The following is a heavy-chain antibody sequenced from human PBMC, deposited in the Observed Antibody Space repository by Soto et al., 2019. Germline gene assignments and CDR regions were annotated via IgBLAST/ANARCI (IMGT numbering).Heavy chain of an antibody. CDR1: GGSFSGYY. Sequence: SETLSLTCSVYGGSFSGYYWSWIRQPPGKGLEWIGEINHSGSTNYNPSLKNRVTISVDTSKNQFSLKLSSVTAADTVVYYCARKARMCPYYDILTGYYNDWFDSWGQGTLVTVSS. CDR2: INHSGST. V-gene: IGHV4-34*01. CDR3: ARKARMCPYYDILTGYYNDWFDS. D-gene: IGHD3-9*01. J-gene: IGHJ5*01.